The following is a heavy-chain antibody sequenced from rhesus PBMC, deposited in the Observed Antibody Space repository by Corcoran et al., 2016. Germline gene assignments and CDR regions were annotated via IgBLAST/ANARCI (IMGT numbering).Heavy chain of an antibody. CDR3: AREIGSSYKNWYFDL. CDR1: GGSFSSYW. Sequence: QVQLQESGPGLVKPSETLSLTCAVSGGSFSSYWWSWIRQPPGKGLEWIGYITYSGNTSYTPSLQSRSTISETTSKNRFSLKLSSVTAADAAVYYCAREIGSSYKNWYFDLWGPGTPITVSS. V-gene: IGHV4-122*02. CDR2: ITYSGNT. J-gene: IGHJ2*01. D-gene: IGHD4-29*01.